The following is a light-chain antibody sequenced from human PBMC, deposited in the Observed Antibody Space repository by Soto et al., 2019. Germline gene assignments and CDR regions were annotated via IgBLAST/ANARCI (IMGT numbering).Light chain of an antibody. J-gene: IGKJ1*01. CDR2: DAS. Sequence: DIQMTQSPSTLSASVGDRVTITCRASQSINTWLAWYQHKPGKAPKLLIYDASSLGRGVPSTFSGSGSGTEFTLTISSLQPDDFATYYCQQFNTYPWTFGQGTKVDIK. V-gene: IGKV1-5*01. CDR3: QQFNTYPWT. CDR1: QSINTW.